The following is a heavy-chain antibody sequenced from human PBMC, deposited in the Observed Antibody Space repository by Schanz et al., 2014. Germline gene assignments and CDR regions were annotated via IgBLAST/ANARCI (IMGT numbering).Heavy chain of an antibody. V-gene: IGHV3-23*04. CDR1: GFSFGTYA. J-gene: IGHJ4*02. D-gene: IGHD3-10*01. Sequence: EVQLVESGGGLVQPGGSLRLSCAASGFSFGTYAMSWVRQAPGKGLEWVSAISGGGGTTYYTDSVKGRFTISRDNSKNTLYLQMNSLRPEDTAVYYCARGGFGEVSYFDYWGQGTLVTVSS. CDR2: ISGGGGTT. CDR3: ARGGFGEVSYFDY.